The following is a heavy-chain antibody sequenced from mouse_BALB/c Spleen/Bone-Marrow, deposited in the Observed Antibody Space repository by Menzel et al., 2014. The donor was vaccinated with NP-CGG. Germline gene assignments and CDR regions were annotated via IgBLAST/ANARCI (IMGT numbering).Heavy chain of an antibody. CDR2: ILPGSGST. V-gene: IGHV1-9*01. Sequence: VQLQESGAELMKPRASVKISCKATGYTFSSYWIEWVKQRPGHGLEWIGEILPGSGSTDYNEKFKGKATFTADTSSNTAYIQLSSLTSEDSAVYYCASRYDAMDYWGQGTSVTVSS. CDR3: ASRYDAMDY. CDR1: GYTFSSYW. J-gene: IGHJ4*01.